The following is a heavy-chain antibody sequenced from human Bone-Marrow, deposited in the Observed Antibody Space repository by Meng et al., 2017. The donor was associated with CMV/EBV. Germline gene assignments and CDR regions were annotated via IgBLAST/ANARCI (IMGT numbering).Heavy chain of an antibody. CDR2: ISAYNVNT. V-gene: IGHV1-18*01. J-gene: IGHJ6*02. D-gene: IGHD3-22*01. CDR3: ARDYYDSSGYHYYYYGMDV. CDR1: DYTFTSYG. Sequence: ASVKVSCKASDYTFTSYGISWVRQAPRQGLEWMGWISAYNVNTKYSQKVQGRVTMTTDTSTSTAYMEVRSLRSADTAVYYCARDYYDSSGYHYYYYGMDVWGQGTTVTVSS.